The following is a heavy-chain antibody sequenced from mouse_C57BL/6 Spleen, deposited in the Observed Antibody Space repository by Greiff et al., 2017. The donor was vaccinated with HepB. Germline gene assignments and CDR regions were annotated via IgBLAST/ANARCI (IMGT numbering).Heavy chain of an antibody. CDR1: GYTFTDYY. Sequence: EVQLQQSGPELVKPGASVKISCKASGYTFTDYYMNWVKQSHGKSLEWIGDINPNNGGTSYNQKFKGKATLTVDKSSSTAYMELRSLTSEASAVYYCARLNSNVGEYYAMDYWGQGTSVTVSS. D-gene: IGHD2-5*01. CDR3: ARLNSNVGEYYAMDY. CDR2: INPNNGGT. J-gene: IGHJ4*01. V-gene: IGHV1-26*01.